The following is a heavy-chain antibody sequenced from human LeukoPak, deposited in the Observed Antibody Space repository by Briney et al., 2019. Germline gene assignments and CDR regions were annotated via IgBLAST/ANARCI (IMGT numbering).Heavy chain of an antibody. CDR2: IIPIFGTA. Sequence: SVKVSCKAYGGTFSSYAISWVRQAPGQGLEWMGGIIPIFGTANYAQKFQGRVTITTDESTSTAYMELSSLRSEDTAVYYCARSIWIYRYFDLWGRGTLVTVSS. D-gene: IGHD5-12*01. J-gene: IGHJ2*01. V-gene: IGHV1-69*05. CDR1: GGTFSSYA. CDR3: ARSIWIYRYFDL.